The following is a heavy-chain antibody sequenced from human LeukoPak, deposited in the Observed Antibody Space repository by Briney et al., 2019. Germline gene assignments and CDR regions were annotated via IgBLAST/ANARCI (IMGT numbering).Heavy chain of an antibody. V-gene: IGHV5-51*01. CDR1: GYSFTSYW. D-gene: IGHD6-19*01. CDR2: FYPGDSDT. J-gene: IGHJ4*02. CDR3: ARQPEGYSSGWYFDY. Sequence: GESLKISCKGSGYSFTSYWIGWVRQMPGKGLEWMGIFYPGDSDTRYSPSFQGQVTISADKSISTAYLQWSSLKASDTAMYYCARQPEGYSSGWYFDYWGQGTLVTVSS.